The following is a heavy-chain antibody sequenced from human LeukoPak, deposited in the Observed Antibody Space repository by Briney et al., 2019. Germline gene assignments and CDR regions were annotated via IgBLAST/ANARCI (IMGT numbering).Heavy chain of an antibody. CDR1: GFTFSYHY. D-gene: IGHD1-14*01. V-gene: IGHV3-72*01. CDR3: ARVKDTTWSSHHLDY. CDR2: TRNKPNSYTT. J-gene: IGHJ4*02. Sequence: GGSLRLSCAASGFTFSYHYMDWVRHAPGTGMELFVRTRNKPNSYTTEYAASVKGRFTISRDDSNNSLYLQMNTLNTEDTAVYYCARVKDTTWSSHHLDYWSQGTLVTVSS.